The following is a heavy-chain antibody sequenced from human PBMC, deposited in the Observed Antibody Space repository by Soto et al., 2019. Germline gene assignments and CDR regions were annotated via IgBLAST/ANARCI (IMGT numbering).Heavy chain of an antibody. CDR3: ARDRGLVYGSGSSSYYYYGMDV. Sequence: SETLSLTCTVSGGSISNSRYYWAWIRQPPGKGLEWIGSIYHTGNTYYNPSLRSRVTISVDTSKNQFSLKLTSVTAADTAVYYCARDRGLVYGSGSSSYYYYGMDVWGQGTTVTVSS. V-gene: IGHV4-39*07. CDR2: IYHTGNT. D-gene: IGHD3-10*01. CDR1: GGSISNSRYY. J-gene: IGHJ6*02.